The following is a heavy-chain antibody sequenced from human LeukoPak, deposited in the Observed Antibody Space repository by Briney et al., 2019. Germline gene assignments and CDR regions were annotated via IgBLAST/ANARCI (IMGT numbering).Heavy chain of an antibody. V-gene: IGHV3-30*04. CDR2: ISYDGSNK. J-gene: IGHJ4*02. CDR3: GTGTPE. Sequence: GGSLRLSCAASGFTFSSYAMHWVRQAPGKGLECVAVISYDGSNKYYADSVKGRFTISRDNSKNTLYLQMNSLRAEDTAVYYCGTGTPEWGQGTLVTVSP. D-gene: IGHD1-1*01. CDR1: GFTFSSYA.